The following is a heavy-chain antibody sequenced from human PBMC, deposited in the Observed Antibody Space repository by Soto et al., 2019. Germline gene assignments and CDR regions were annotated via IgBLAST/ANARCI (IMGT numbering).Heavy chain of an antibody. Sequence: SETLSLTCTVSGGSISSSSYYWGWIRQPPGKGLEWIGSIYYSGSTYYNPSLKSRVTISVDTSKNQFSLKLSSVTAADTAVYYCAITQTNYYGSSYYYYYGMDVWGQGTTVTVSS. D-gene: IGHD3-10*01. CDR1: GGSISSSSYY. V-gene: IGHV4-39*01. J-gene: IGHJ6*02. CDR2: IYYSGST. CDR3: AITQTNYYGSSYYYYYGMDV.